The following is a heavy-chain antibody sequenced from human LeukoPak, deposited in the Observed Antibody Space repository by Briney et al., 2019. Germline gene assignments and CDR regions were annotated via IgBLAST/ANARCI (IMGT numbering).Heavy chain of an antibody. D-gene: IGHD1-26*01. CDR2: ISSTNGHT. J-gene: IGHJ6*03. CDR3: ARDPYSGSYGNYYYYFMDV. V-gene: IGHV3-21*06. CDR1: GFSFSFSN. Sequence: GGSLRLSCAASGFSFSFSNMNWVRQAPGKGLEWVSYISSTNGHTYYADSVNGRFTISRDTAKNSLYLQMNSLRAEDTAVYYCARDPYSGSYGNYYYYFMDVWGKGTTVTISS.